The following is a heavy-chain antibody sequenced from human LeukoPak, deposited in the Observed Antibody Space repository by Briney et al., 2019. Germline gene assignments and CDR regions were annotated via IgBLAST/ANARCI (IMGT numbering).Heavy chain of an antibody. CDR2: IKEDGSDK. Sequence: HPGGSLRLSCAASGFIFSTSWMTWVRQASGKGLEWVANIKEDGSDKYYVDSVKGRFTISRDNAKNSLYLQMNSLRAEDTAVYYCTKDSDWAIDYWGQGTLVIVSS. D-gene: IGHD6-19*01. CDR1: GFIFSTSW. V-gene: IGHV3-7*03. J-gene: IGHJ4*02. CDR3: TKDSDWAIDY.